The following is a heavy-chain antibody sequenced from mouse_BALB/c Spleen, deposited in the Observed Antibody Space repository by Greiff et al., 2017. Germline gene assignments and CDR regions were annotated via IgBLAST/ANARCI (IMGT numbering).Heavy chain of an antibody. J-gene: IGHJ4*01. CDR1: GFTFSSYA. CDR3: ARQLGLRYYAMDY. CDR2: ISSGGSYT. D-gene: IGHD3-1*01. Sequence: EVKVVESGGGLVKPGGSLKLSCAASGFTFSSYAMSWVRQSPEKRLEWVAEISSGGSYTYYPDTVTGRFTISRDNAKNTLYLEMSSLRSEDTAMYYCARQLGLRYYAMDYWGQGTSVTVSS. V-gene: IGHV5-9-4*01.